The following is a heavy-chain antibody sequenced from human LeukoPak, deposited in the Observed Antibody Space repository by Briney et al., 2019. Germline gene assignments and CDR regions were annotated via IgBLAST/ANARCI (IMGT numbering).Heavy chain of an antibody. CDR1: GGSISSYY. Sequence: TSETLSLTCTVSGGSISSYYWSWIRQPPGKGLEWIGYIYYSGSTNYNPSLKSRVTISVDTSKNQFSLKLSSVTAADTAVYYCARIEQLASYFDYWGQGTLVTVSS. CDR3: ARIEQLASYFDY. V-gene: IGHV4-59*01. D-gene: IGHD6-6*01. CDR2: IYYSGST. J-gene: IGHJ4*02.